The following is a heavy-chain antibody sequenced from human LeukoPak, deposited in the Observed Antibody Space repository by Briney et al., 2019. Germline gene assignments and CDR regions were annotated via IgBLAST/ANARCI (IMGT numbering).Heavy chain of an antibody. J-gene: IGHJ4*02. Sequence: SETLSLTCAVYGGSFSGYYWSWIRQPPGKGLEWIGEINHSGSTNYNPSLKSRVTISVDTSKNQFSLKLSSVTAADTAVYYCARPGEGLGFDYRGQGTLVTVSS. V-gene: IGHV4-34*01. CDR1: GGSFSGYY. CDR3: ARPGEGLGFDY. CDR2: INHSGST. D-gene: IGHD3-9*01.